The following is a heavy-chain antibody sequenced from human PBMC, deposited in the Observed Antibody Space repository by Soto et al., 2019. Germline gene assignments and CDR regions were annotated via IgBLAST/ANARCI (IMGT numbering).Heavy chain of an antibody. CDR1: GFTFRNYG. Sequence: QVQLVESGGGVVQPGRSLRLSCAASGFTFRNYGMHWVRQAPGKGLEWVAVISYDGSNKYYVDSVKVRFTISRDNSKNTLYLQMNSLRAEDTAVYYCAKDRAMAVAGSDYWGQGTLVTVSS. J-gene: IGHJ4*02. D-gene: IGHD6-19*01. CDR2: ISYDGSNK. V-gene: IGHV3-30*18. CDR3: AKDRAMAVAGSDY.